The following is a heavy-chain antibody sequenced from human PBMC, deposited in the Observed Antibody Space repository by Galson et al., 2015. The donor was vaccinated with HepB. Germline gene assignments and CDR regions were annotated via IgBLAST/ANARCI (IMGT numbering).Heavy chain of an antibody. J-gene: IGHJ3*02. CDR1: GYTFTSYA. CDR3: ARFLMTSRAFDI. V-gene: IGHV1-3*01. D-gene: IGHD2-2*01. CDR2: INAGNGNT. Sequence: SVKVSCKASGYTFTSYAMHWVRQAPGQRLEWMGWINAGNGNTKYSQKFQGRVTITRDTSASTAYMELSSLRSEDTAVYHCARFLMTSRAFDIWGQGTMVTVSS.